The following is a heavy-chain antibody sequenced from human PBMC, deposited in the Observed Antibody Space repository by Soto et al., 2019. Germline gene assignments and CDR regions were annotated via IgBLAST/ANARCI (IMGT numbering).Heavy chain of an antibody. CDR2: MNPSTGNT. D-gene: IGHD6-19*01. CDR1: GYTFTSYD. Sequence: QVQLVQSGAEVKKPGASVKVSCKASGYTFTSYDIIWVRQATGQGLEWMGWMNPSTGNTDSAEKFQGRLTMTRNTSISTVYMELSSLSSEDTAVYYCARGRIIVAGGFDPWGQGTLVTVSS. V-gene: IGHV1-8*01. CDR3: ARGRIIVAGGFDP. J-gene: IGHJ5*02.